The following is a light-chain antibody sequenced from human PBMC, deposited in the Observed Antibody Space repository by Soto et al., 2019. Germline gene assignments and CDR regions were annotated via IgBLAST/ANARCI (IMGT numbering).Light chain of an antibody. CDR2: AAS. Sequence: DIQMTQSPSSLSASVGDRVTITCRASQSISSYLNWYQQKPGKAPKLLIYAASSLQSVVPSRFSGSGSGTAFTLTISSLQPEDFANYYCQQSYSTPWTFGQGTKVEIK. CDR1: QSISSY. CDR3: QQSYSTPWT. J-gene: IGKJ1*01. V-gene: IGKV1-39*01.